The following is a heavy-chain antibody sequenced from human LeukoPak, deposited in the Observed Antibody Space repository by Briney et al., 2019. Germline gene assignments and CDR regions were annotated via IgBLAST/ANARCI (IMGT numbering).Heavy chain of an antibody. J-gene: IGHJ6*02. V-gene: IGHV1-69*04. CDR2: IIPIPGIA. Sequence: SVKVSCKASGGAFSSYAISWVRQAPGQGLEWMGRIIPIPGIANYAQKFQGRVTITADKSTSTAYMELSSLRSEDTAVYYCARTTVTTDYYYGMDVWGQGTTVTVSS. CDR3: ARTTVTTDYYYGMDV. CDR1: GGAFSSYA. D-gene: IGHD4-17*01.